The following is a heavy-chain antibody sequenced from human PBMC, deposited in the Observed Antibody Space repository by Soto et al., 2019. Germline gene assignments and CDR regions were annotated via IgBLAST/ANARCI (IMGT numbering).Heavy chain of an antibody. Sequence: GSLRLSCAASGFTLTTYSMNWVRQAPGKGLQWVSSISTNINYIYYADSVKGRFTISRDNAKNFLYLQMNSLRAEDTAVYYCARGTADYYDSSGFFDYWGQGALVTVSS. CDR1: GFTLTTYS. V-gene: IGHV3-21*06. D-gene: IGHD3-22*01. CDR3: ARGTADYYDSSGFFDY. CDR2: ISTNINYI. J-gene: IGHJ4*02.